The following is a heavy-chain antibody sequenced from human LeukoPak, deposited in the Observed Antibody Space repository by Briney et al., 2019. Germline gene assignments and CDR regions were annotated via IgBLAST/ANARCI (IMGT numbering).Heavy chain of an antibody. Sequence: GESLRLSCAASGFSFSSYEMSWVRQAPGRGLEWISYISSGRSTIYYADSVRGRFTVSRDNAKNSLYLQMNSLRAEDTAVYYCARYGGYVVGYFDYWGQGALVTVSS. J-gene: IGHJ4*02. D-gene: IGHD4-17*01. CDR1: GFSFSSYE. V-gene: IGHV3-48*03. CDR3: ARYGGYVVGYFDY. CDR2: ISSGRSTI.